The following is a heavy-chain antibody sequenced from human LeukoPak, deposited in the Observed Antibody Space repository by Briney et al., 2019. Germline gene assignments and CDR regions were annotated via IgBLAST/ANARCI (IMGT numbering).Heavy chain of an antibody. CDR2: IQHDGSDQ. CDR3: ARSFLMSFGELLSGGFDV. CDR1: GFTFSSYW. Sequence: GGSLRLSCAASGFTFSSYWMTWLRQAPGKGLEWVANIQHDGSDQYYEDSVKGRFTISRDNAKDSLFLQMNSLRAEDTAVYFCARSFLMSFGELLSGGFDVWGQGAMVTVSS. V-gene: IGHV3-7*01. J-gene: IGHJ3*01. D-gene: IGHD3-10*01.